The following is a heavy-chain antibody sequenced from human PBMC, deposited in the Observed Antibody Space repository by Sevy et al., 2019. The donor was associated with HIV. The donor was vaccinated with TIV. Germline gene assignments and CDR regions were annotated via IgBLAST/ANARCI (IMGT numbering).Heavy chain of an antibody. Sequence: GGSLRLSCAASGFTFSSYGMHWVRQAPGKGLEWVAVISYDGSNKYYADSVKGRFTISRDNSKNTLYLQMNSLRAEDTAVYYCAREPYYDYVWGRYRYNPFDYWGHGTLVTVSS. CDR3: AREPYYDYVWGRYRYNPFDY. J-gene: IGHJ4*01. V-gene: IGHV3-33*01. D-gene: IGHD3-16*02. CDR1: GFTFSSYG. CDR2: ISYDGSNK.